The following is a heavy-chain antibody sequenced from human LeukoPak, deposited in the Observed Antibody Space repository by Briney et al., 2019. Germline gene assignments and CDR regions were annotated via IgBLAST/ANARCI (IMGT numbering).Heavy chain of an antibody. Sequence: PGGSLRLSCAASGFTFSSYAMSWVRQAPGKGLEWVSAISCSGGSTYYADSVKGRFTISRDNSKNTLYLQMNSLRAEDTAVYYCATHRAAYCSGGSCYGPYYYMDVWGKGTTVTVSS. CDR1: GFTFSSYA. D-gene: IGHD2-15*01. CDR3: ATHRAAYCSGGSCYGPYYYMDV. J-gene: IGHJ6*03. V-gene: IGHV3-23*01. CDR2: ISCSGGST.